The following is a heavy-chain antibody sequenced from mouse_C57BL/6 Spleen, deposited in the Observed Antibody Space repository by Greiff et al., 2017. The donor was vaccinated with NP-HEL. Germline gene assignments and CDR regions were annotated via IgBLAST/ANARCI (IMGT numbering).Heavy chain of an antibody. CDR1: GYAFSSYW. J-gene: IGHJ4*01. Sequence: VQLQQSGAELVKPGASVKISCKASGYAFSSYWMNWVKQRPGKGLEWIGQIYPGDGDTNYNGKFKGKATLTADKSSSTAYMQLSSLTSEDSAVYFGSRGGWLLVGDYWGQGTSVTVSS. D-gene: IGHD1-1*02. CDR2: IYPGDGDT. V-gene: IGHV1-80*01. CDR3: SRGGWLLVGDY.